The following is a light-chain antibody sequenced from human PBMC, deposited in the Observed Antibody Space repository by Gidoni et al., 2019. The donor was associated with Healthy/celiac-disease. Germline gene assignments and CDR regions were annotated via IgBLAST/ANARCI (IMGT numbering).Light chain of an antibody. J-gene: IGKJ1*01. CDR1: QSVSSSY. CDR3: QQYGSSPPWT. V-gene: IGKV3-20*01. CDR2: GAS. Sequence: EIVLTQSTGTLSLSPGERATLSCRASQSVSSSYLAWYQQKPGQAPRLLIYGASSRATGIPDRFSGSGSGTDFTLTISRLEPEDFAVYYCQQYGSSPPWTFXHXTKVXIK.